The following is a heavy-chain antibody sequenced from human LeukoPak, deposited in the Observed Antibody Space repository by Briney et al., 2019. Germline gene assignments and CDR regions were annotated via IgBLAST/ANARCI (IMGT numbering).Heavy chain of an antibody. J-gene: IGHJ4*02. D-gene: IGHD3-10*01. V-gene: IGHV3-23*01. CDR2: ISGSGAST. CDR3: ARVVDYNFVY. Sequence: GGSLRLSCAASGFVFSTYAMSWVRQAPGRGLEWVSGISGSGASTYSANSVKGRFTISRDNSKNTLDLQMNSLRAEDTAVYYCARVVDYNFVYWGQGTLVTVSS. CDR1: GFVFSTYA.